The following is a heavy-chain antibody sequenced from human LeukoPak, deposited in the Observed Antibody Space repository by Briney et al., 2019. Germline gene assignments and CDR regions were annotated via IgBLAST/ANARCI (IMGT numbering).Heavy chain of an antibody. CDR2: IYTSGST. J-gene: IGHJ4*02. V-gene: IGHV4-4*07. Sequence: PSETLSLTCTVSGGSISSYYWSWIRQPAGKGLEWIGRIYTSGSTNYNPSLKSRVPMSVDTSKNQFSLKLSSVTAADTAVYYCAGNVLRYFDWSYYFDYWGQGTLVTVSS. D-gene: IGHD3-9*01. CDR3: AGNVLRYFDWSYYFDY. CDR1: GGSISSYY.